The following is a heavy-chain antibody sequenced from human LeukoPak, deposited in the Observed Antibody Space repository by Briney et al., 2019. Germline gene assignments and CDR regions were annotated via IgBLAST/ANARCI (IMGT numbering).Heavy chain of an antibody. CDR1: GFTFSSYA. V-gene: IGHV3-23*01. J-gene: IGHJ5*02. Sequence: PVGSLRLSCAASGFTFSSYAMSWVRQAPGRGLEWVSAISGSGGSTYYADSVKGRFTISRDNSKNTLYLQMNSLRAEDTAVYYCATYGSGSYYNNWFDPWGQGTLVTVSS. CDR2: ISGSGGST. CDR3: ATYGSGSYYNNWFDP. D-gene: IGHD3-10*01.